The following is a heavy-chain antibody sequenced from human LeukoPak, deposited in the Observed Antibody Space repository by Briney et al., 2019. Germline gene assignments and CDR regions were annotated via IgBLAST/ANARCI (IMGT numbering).Heavy chain of an antibody. CDR1: GFTFSSYS. D-gene: IGHD3-22*01. J-gene: IGHJ4*02. CDR2: ISSSSSYI. Sequence: GGSLRLSCAASGFTFSSYSMNWVRQAPGKGLEWVSSISSSSSYIYYADSVKGRFAISRDNAKNSLYLQMNSLRAEDTAVYYCARDSYYYDSCGFIDWGQGTLVTVSS. CDR3: ARDSYYYDSCGFID. V-gene: IGHV3-21*01.